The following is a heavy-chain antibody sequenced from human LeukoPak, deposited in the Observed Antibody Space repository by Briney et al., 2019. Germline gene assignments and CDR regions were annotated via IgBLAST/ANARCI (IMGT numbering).Heavy chain of an antibody. Sequence: GASVKVSCKASGYTFTDHHMHWVRQAPGQGLEWMGWIHPNSGGTNYAHNFQGRVTMTRDTSVSSIYLELRDLRSDGTAVYCCARGTFDPWGQGTLVTVSS. CDR3: ARGTFDP. CDR2: IHPNSGGT. J-gene: IGHJ5*02. V-gene: IGHV1-2*02. CDR1: GYTFTDHH.